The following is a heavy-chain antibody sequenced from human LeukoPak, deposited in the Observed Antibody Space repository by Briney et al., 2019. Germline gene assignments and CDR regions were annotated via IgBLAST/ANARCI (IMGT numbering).Heavy chain of an antibody. V-gene: IGHV3-7*03. CDR2: IKKDGSEK. D-gene: IGHD6-19*01. J-gene: IGHJ4*02. CDR1: GFTFSDYW. Sequence: GGSLRLSCAASGFTFSDYWMSWVRQAPGKGLEWVANIKKDGSEKYYADSVKGRFTISRDNAKNSLYLQMNSLRVEDTAVYCCASDGSGWRTDYWGQGTLVTVSS. CDR3: ASDGSGWRTDY.